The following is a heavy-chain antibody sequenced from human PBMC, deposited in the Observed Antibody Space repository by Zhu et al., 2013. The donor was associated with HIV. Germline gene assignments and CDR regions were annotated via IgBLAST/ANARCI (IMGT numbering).Heavy chain of an antibody. CDR1: GGSVSSGSYY. CDR3: ARAPDGSSGSYVDY. Sequence: QVQLQESGPGLVKPSETLSLTCTVSGGSVSSGSYYWSWIRQPPGKGLEWIGYIHFSGSTNYNPSLKSRVTISVDTSKNQFSLKLSSVTPADTAVYYCARAPDGSSGSYVDYWGQGTLVTGLL. V-gene: IGHV4-61*01. D-gene: IGHD3-22*01. CDR2: IHFSGST. J-gene: IGHJ4*02.